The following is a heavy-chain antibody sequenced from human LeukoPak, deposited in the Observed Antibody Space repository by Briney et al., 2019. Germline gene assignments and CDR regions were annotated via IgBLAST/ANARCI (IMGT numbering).Heavy chain of an antibody. CDR1: GGSISSHY. Sequence: SETLSLTCTVSGGSISSHYWSWIRQPPGKGLEWIGYIYYSGSTNYDPSLKSRVTMSVNTSKNQFSLKLSSVTAADTAVYYCARKAYGSGTSYYFDYWGQGILVTVSS. V-gene: IGHV4-59*11. CDR2: IYYSGST. CDR3: ARKAYGSGTSYYFDY. D-gene: IGHD3-10*01. J-gene: IGHJ4*02.